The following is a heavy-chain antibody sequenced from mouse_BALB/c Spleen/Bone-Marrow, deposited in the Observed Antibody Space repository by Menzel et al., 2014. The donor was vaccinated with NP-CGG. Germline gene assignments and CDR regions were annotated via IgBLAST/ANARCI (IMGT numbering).Heavy chain of an antibody. Sequence: GAELVKPGASVKLSCKASGYTFTRYWMEWVKQRPGQGLEWIGEINPSNGRTNYNEKFKSKATLTVDKSSSTAYMQLSSLTSEDSAVYYCAREAYYGPDYWGQGTTLTVSS. CDR3: AREAYYGPDY. J-gene: IGHJ2*01. V-gene: IGHV1S81*02. CDR2: INPSNGRT. CDR1: GYTFTRYW. D-gene: IGHD1-2*01.